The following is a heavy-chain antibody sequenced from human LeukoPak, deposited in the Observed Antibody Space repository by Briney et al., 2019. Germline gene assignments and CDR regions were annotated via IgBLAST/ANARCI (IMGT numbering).Heavy chain of an antibody. V-gene: IGHV4-31*03. CDR1: GGSISSATFY. D-gene: IGHD6-19*01. J-gene: IGHJ4*02. CDR3: GKVSGNYNS. CDR2: IYYTGDT. Sequence: SETLSLTCTVSGGSISSATFYWNWIRQHPGKGLEWIGYIYYTGDTFYNPSLKSRVMISLDTSENQFSLKMSSVTAADTAMYYCGKVSGNYNSWGQGPLVTVSS.